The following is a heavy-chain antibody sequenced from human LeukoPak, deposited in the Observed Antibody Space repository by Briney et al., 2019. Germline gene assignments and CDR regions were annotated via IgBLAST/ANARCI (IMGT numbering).Heavy chain of an antibody. CDR3: ARELSAAAPYYMDV. CDR1: GGTFGGYT. V-gene: IGHV1-69*16. D-gene: IGHD6-25*01. J-gene: IGHJ6*03. CDR2: IIPMLRSS. Sequence: SVKVSCKASGGTFGGYTISWVRQAPGQGLEWMGGIIPMLRSSTYAQRFQGRLTITTDESTTTVHMELRSLGSEDTAVYFCARELSAAAPYYMDVWGKGATVAVS.